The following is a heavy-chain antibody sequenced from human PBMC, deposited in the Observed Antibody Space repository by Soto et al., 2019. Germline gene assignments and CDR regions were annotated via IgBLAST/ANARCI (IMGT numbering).Heavy chain of an antibody. J-gene: IGHJ6*02. D-gene: IGHD3-3*01. V-gene: IGHV1-46*01. CDR1: GYTFTSYY. CDR2: INPSGGST. Sequence: GASVKVSCKASGYTFTSYYMHWVRQAPGQGLEWMGIINPSGGSTSYAQKFQGRVTMTRDTSTSTVYMELSSLRSEDTAVYYCAKEVTIYGVVNIGYYYYGMDVWGQGTTVTVTS. CDR3: AKEVTIYGVVNIGYYYYGMDV.